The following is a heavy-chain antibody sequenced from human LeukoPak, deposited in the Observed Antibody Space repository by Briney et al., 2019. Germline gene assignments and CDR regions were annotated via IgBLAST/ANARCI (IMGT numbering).Heavy chain of an antibody. CDR2: ISAYNGDT. D-gene: IGHD5-12*01. CDR1: GYTFSTYG. Sequence: ASVKVSCKASGYTFSTYGLTWVRQAPGQGLEWMGWISAYNGDTKYSQSLQGRVTMTTDTSTSTASMELRSLRSDDTAVYYCARSGVVDETSRYMDVWGKGTTVTVSS. CDR3: ARSGVVDETSRYMDV. V-gene: IGHV1-18*01. J-gene: IGHJ6*03.